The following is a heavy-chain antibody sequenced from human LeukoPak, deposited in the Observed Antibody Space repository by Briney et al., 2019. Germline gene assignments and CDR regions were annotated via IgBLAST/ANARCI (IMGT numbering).Heavy chain of an antibody. V-gene: IGHV4-59*01. Sequence: SETLSLTCTVSGGSISSYYWSWIRQPPGKGLEWIGYIYYSGSTNYNPSLKSRVTISVDTSKNQFSLKLSSVTAADTAVYYCARVGYCSSTSCDWGTIFDYWGQGTLVTVSS. CDR3: ARVGYCSSTSCDWGTIFDY. CDR2: IYYSGST. J-gene: IGHJ4*02. D-gene: IGHD2-2*01. CDR1: GGSISSYY.